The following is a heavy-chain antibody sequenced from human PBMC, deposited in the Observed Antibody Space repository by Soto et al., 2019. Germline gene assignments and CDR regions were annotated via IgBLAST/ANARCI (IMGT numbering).Heavy chain of an antibody. CDR2: IWSDGSYS. CDR3: ARDRGYSYDGVDV. J-gene: IGHJ6*02. CDR1: GFTFSSYG. Sequence: QVQLVDSGGDVVQPGRSLRLSCAASGFTFSSYGMHWVRQAPDKGLEWVAVIWSDGSYSSYADSVRGRFTISRDNSKNTVYLQMNSLRVEDTAVYYCARDRGYSYDGVDVWGQGTTVTVSS. V-gene: IGHV3-33*01.